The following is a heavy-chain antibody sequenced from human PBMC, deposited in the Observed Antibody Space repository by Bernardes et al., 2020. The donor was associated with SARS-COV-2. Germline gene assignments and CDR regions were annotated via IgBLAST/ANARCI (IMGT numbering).Heavy chain of an antibody. D-gene: IGHD6-19*01. CDR3: VREGGVVVTGLIYYSYGLDV. CDR1: GFTLDDYW. Sequence: GSLSPSGAASGFTLDDYWMHWVRPAPGNGLMWLARINTDGSTTTYADSVKGRFAISRDNAKNTLYLQMSSLRAEDTAVYYCVREGGVVVTGLIYYSYGLDVWGQGTTVTVS. J-gene: IGHJ6*02. CDR2: INTDGSTT. V-gene: IGHV3-74*01.